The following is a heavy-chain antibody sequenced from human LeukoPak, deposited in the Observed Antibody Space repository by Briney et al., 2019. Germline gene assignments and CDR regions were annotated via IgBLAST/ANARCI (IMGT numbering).Heavy chain of an antibody. CDR1: GCTFSSYW. J-gene: IGHJ3*02. V-gene: IGHV3-7*01. CDR2: IKKDGSEK. Sequence: GGSLRLSCAASGCTFSSYWMSWVRQAPGKGLEWVAHIKKDGSEKYYVDSVKGRFTIYRDNAKTSLCMQMNRLRGEDTAENYCARLGSVWADAFDIWGQGTMVTVSS. CDR3: ARLGSVWADAFDI. D-gene: IGHD6-19*01.